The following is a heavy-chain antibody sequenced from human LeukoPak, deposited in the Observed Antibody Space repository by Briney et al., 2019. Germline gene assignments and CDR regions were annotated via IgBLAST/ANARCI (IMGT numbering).Heavy chain of an antibody. CDR1: GYTFTGYH. D-gene: IGHD5-12*01. CDR3: AREKVATTTSGSDAFDI. V-gene: IGHV1-46*01. CDR2: INPNSGDT. Sequence: ASVKVSCKASGYTFTGYHMHWVRQAPGQGLEWMGRINPNSGDTSYAQKFQGRVTMTRDTSTSTVYMELSSLRSEDTAVYYCAREKVATTTSGSDAFDIWGQGTMVTVSS. J-gene: IGHJ3*02.